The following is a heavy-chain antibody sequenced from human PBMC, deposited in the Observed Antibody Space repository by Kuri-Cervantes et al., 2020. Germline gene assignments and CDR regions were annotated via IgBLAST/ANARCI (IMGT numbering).Heavy chain of an antibody. D-gene: IGHD2-8*02. J-gene: IGHJ3*02. CDR1: GFTFDDYA. CDR3: ARDYWERHGAFDI. Sequence: GESLKISCAASGFTFDDYAMHWVRQAPGKGLEWVSLISWDGGSTYYADSVKGRFTISRDNAKNSLYLQMNSLRAEDTALYYCARDYWERHGAFDIWGQGTMVTVSS. V-gene: IGHV3-43D*04. CDR2: ISWDGGST.